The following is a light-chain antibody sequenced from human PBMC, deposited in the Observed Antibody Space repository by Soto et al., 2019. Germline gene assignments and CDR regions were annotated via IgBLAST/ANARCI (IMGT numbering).Light chain of an antibody. CDR1: QIISTY. Sequence: DIQMTQSPSSLSASVGDRVTITCRASQIISTYLNWYQQRAGLAPRLLIYAESSLQSGVPQRFSGSGSGTDLTLTISSLQPEDFATYFCQQTYSAPPTCGQGTKVDIK. V-gene: IGKV1-39*01. CDR3: QQTYSAPPT. J-gene: IGKJ1*01. CDR2: AES.